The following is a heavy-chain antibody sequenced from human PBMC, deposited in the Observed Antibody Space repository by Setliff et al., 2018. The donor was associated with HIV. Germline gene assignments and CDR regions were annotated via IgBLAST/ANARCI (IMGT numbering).Heavy chain of an antibody. D-gene: IGHD3-10*01. Sequence: GESLKISCKGYGYNFPMYYIAWVRQMPGKGLEWMGLIYPNDSEMRYSPSFQGQVTMSADKSISTAYLQWSSLKASDTAIYYCGRGRDVIDVWGQGTTVTVSS. J-gene: IGHJ3*01. CDR3: GRGRDVIDV. CDR2: IYPNDSEM. CDR1: GYNFPMYY. V-gene: IGHV5-51*01.